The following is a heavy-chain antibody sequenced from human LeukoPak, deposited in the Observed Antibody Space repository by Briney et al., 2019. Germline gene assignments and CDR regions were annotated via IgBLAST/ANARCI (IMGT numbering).Heavy chain of an antibody. J-gene: IGHJ6*02. D-gene: IGHD3-10*01. CDR2: IIPILGIA. CDR1: GGTFSSYA. V-gene: IGHV1-69*04. Sequence: SVKVSCKASGGTFSSYAISWVRQAPGQGLEWMGRIIPILGIANYAQKFQGRVTITADKSTSTAYMELSSLRSEDTAVYYCAREYFGEGAYYYYGMDVWGQGTTVTVSS. CDR3: AREYFGEGAYYYYGMDV.